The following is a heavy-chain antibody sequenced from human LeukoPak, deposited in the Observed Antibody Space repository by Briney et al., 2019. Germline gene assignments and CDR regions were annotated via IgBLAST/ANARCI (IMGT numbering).Heavy chain of an antibody. J-gene: IGHJ6*02. V-gene: IGHV3-66*01. CDR2: IYNGGHT. CDR3: AREEGGERAKYGMDV. Sequence: GGSLRLSCAASGLTFSSNHMSWVRQAPGKGLEWVSVIYNGGHTNYADSVKGRFTISRDNSKNTLYLQMNSLRVEDTAVYYCAREEGGERAKYGMDVWGQGTTVTVSS. D-gene: IGHD2-15*01. CDR1: GLTFSSNH.